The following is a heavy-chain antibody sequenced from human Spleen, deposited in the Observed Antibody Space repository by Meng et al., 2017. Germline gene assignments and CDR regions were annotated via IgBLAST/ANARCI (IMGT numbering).Heavy chain of an antibody. CDR2: ISGSGGST. CDR1: GFTFSSYA. Sequence: GGSLRLSCAASGFTFSSYAMSWVRQAPGKGLEWVSAISGSGGSTYYADSVKGRFTISRDNSKNTLYLQMNSLRAEDTAVYYCAKDRRSIAVAGTGGDYWGQGPLVTVSS. V-gene: IGHV3-23*01. CDR3: AKDRRSIAVAGTGGDY. D-gene: IGHD6-19*01. J-gene: IGHJ4*02.